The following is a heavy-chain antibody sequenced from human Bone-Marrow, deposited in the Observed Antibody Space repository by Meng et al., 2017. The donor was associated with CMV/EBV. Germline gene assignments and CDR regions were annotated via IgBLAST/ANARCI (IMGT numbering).Heavy chain of an antibody. J-gene: IGHJ6*02. CDR3: AREVVPAAIWPSYGMDV. CDR1: GFTVSSNY. Sequence: GESLKISCAASGFTVSSNYMSWVRQAPGKGLEWVSSISSSSSYIYYADSVKGRFTISRDNAKNSLYLQMNSLRAEDTAVYYCAREVVPAAIWPSYGMDVWGQGTTVTVSS. V-gene: IGHV3-21*01. D-gene: IGHD2-2*01. CDR2: ISSSSSYI.